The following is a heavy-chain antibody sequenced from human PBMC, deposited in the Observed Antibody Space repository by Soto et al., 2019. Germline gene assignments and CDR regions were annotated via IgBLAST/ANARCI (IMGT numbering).Heavy chain of an antibody. J-gene: IGHJ5*02. Sequence: PSETLSLTCAVSGGSISSGGYSWSWIRQPPGKGLEWIGYIYHSGSTYYNPSLKSRVTISVDRSKNQFSLQLSSVTAADTAVYFCARTQVKNRFDTWGAGTLVTASS. CDR2: IYHSGST. V-gene: IGHV4-30-2*01. CDR1: GGSISSGGYS. CDR3: ARTQVKNRFDT.